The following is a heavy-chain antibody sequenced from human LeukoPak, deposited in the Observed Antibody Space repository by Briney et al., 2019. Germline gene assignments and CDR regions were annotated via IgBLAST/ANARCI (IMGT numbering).Heavy chain of an antibody. V-gene: IGHV3-7*01. D-gene: IGHD6-6*01. CDR1: GFTFSSYW. Sequence: GGSLRLSCAASGFTFSSYWMSWVRQAPGKGLEWVANIKQDGSEKYYVDSVKGRFTISRDNAKNSLYLQMNSLRAEDTAVYYCASSKYSSSYYYYYYYMDVWGKGTTVTVSS. J-gene: IGHJ6*03. CDR2: IKQDGSEK. CDR3: ASSKYSSSYYYYYYYMDV.